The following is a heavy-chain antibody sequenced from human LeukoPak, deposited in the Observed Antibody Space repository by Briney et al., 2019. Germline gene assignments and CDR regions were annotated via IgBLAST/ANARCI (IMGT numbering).Heavy chain of an antibody. CDR3: ARGDIVVVPAAIHSWFDP. J-gene: IGHJ5*02. Sequence: SETLSLTCAVSGGSISSGGYSWSWIRQPQGKGLEWIGYIYHSGSTYYNPSLKSRVTISVDRSKNQFSLKLSSVTAADTAVYYCARGDIVVVPAAIHSWFDPWGQGTLVTVSS. CDR1: GGSISSGGYS. CDR2: IYHSGST. D-gene: IGHD2-2*01. V-gene: IGHV4-30-2*01.